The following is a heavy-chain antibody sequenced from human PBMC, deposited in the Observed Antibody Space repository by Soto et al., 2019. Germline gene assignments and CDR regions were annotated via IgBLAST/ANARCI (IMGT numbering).Heavy chain of an antibody. D-gene: IGHD3-22*01. Sequence: QVQLVQSGAEVKKPGSSVKVSCKASGGTFSSSAISWVRQAPGQGLEWMGGIIPIFGTANYAQKFQGRVTITADESTRTAYMELSSPRSEDTAVYYCARDGTLYDSSGYYYLYWGQGTLVTVSS. CDR2: IIPIFGTA. J-gene: IGHJ4*02. V-gene: IGHV1-69*01. CDR3: ARDGTLYDSSGYYYLY. CDR1: GGTFSSSA.